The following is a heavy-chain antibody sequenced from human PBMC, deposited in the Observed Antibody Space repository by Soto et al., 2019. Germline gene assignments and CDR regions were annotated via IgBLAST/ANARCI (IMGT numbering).Heavy chain of an antibody. J-gene: IGHJ4*02. CDR1: GFTFSSYA. CDR2: ISYDGSDK. CDR3: ARDCSSTSCPIPIDY. D-gene: IGHD2-2*01. V-gene: IGHV3-30-3*01. Sequence: PGGSLRLSCAASGFTFSSYAMHWVRQAPGKGLEWVALISYDGSDKDYADSVKGRFTISRDNSRNTLFLQMNSLRAEDTAVYYCARDCSSTSCPIPIDYWGQGTLVTVSS.